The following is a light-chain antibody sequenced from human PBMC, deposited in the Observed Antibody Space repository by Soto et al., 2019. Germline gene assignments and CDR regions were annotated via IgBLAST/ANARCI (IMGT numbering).Light chain of an antibody. CDR1: SSDVGTYNL. Sequence: QSALTQPASVSGSPGQSITISCTGTSSDVGTYNLVSWYQQHPGKAPKLLISEDNKRPSGVSNRFSGSKSGNTASLSIYGLQAEDEAHYYCFSYATIDTFVSGTATKVTVL. V-gene: IGLV2-23*02. CDR3: FSYATIDTFV. CDR2: EDN. J-gene: IGLJ1*01.